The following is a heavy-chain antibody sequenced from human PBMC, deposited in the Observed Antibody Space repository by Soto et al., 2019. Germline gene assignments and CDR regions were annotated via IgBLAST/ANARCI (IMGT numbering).Heavy chain of an antibody. V-gene: IGHV1-69*06. CDR1: GGTFSSYA. J-gene: IGHJ4*02. Sequence: ASVKVSCKASGGTFSSYAISWVRQAPGQGLEWMGGIIPIFGTANYAQKFQGRVTITADKSTSTAYMELSSLRSEDTAVYYCARVPQGYSYGSPKNYYFVYWGQGTLVTVSS. D-gene: IGHD5-18*01. CDR2: IIPIFGTA. CDR3: ARVPQGYSYGSPKNYYFVY.